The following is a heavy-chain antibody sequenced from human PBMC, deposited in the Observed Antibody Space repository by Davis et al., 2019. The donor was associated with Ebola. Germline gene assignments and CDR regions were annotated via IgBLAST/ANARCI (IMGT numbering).Heavy chain of an antibody. CDR2: ISGSGGST. V-gene: IGHV3-23*01. CDR3: ARGYYDSSGYYSFY. CDR1: GFTFSNSA. D-gene: IGHD3-22*01. Sequence: GESLKISCAASGFTFSNSAMSWVRQAPGKGLEWVSTISGSGGSTYYADSVKGRFTISRDNSKNTLYLQMNSLRSEDTAVYYCARGYYDSSGYYSFYWGQGTLVTVSS. J-gene: IGHJ4*02.